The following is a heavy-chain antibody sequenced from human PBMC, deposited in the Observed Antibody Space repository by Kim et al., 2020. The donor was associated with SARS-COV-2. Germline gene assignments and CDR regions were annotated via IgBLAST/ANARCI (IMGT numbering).Heavy chain of an antibody. Sequence: ASVKVSCKASGYTFTSYGISWVRQAPGQGLEWMGWISAYNGNTNYAQKLQGRVTMTTDTSTSTAYMELRSLRSDDTAVYYCARDLATGETTVPVWWFDPWGQGTLVTVSS. V-gene: IGHV1-18*04. D-gene: IGHD4-17*01. CDR3: ARDLATGETTVPVWWFDP. CDR1: GYTFTSYG. J-gene: IGHJ5*02. CDR2: ISAYNGNT.